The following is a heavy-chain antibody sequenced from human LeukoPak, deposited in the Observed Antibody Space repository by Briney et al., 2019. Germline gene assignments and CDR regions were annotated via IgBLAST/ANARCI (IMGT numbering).Heavy chain of an antibody. Sequence: PGGSLRLSCAASGFTFSSYAMSWVRQAPGKGLEWVSAISGSGGSIYYADSVKGRFTISRDNSKNTLYLQMNSLRAEDTAVYYCAKERRRDVRYFDWLLGNWFDPWGQGTLVTVSS. J-gene: IGHJ5*02. D-gene: IGHD3-9*01. CDR3: AKERRRDVRYFDWLLGNWFDP. V-gene: IGHV3-23*01. CDR1: GFTFSSYA. CDR2: ISGSGGSI.